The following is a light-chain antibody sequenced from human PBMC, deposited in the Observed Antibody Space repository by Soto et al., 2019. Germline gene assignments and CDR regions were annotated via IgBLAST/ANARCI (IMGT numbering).Light chain of an antibody. CDR2: AAY. J-gene: IGKJ1*01. Sequence: DIQLTRSPAFLSASVGDRVTITCRASQGISTYLAWYQQKPGKAPTLLIYAAYTLQSGVPSRFSGSGSGTEFTLTISSLQPEDFATYYCQQLNTYPLTLGQGTKVEIK. CDR1: QGISTY. CDR3: QQLNTYPLT. V-gene: IGKV1-9*01.